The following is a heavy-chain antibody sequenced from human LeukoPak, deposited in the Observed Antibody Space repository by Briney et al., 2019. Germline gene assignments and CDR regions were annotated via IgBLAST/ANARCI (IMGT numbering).Heavy chain of an antibody. V-gene: IGHV1-69*04. Sequence: ASVKVSCKASGYTFTSYGISWVRQAPGQGLEWMGRIIPILGIANYAQKFQGRVTITADKSTSTAYMELSSLRSEDTAVYYCARVNYDILTGYYYYYYGMDVWGQGTTVTVSS. CDR3: ARVNYDILTGYYYYYYGMDV. CDR2: IIPILGIA. CDR1: GYTFTSYG. J-gene: IGHJ6*02. D-gene: IGHD3-9*01.